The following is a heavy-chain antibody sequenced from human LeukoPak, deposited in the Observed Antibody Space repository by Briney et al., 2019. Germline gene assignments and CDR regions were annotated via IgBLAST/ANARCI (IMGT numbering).Heavy chain of an antibody. Sequence: GGSLRHSCVASGFTFSSRDWMSWVRQAPGKGLEWVANIKQDGSEKYYVDSVKGRFTISRDNAKNSLYLQMNSLRAEDTAVYYCARRAVAGPDLSYYYYYYMDVWGKGTTVTVSS. CDR2: IKQDGSEK. V-gene: IGHV3-7*01. CDR1: GFTFSSRDW. J-gene: IGHJ6*03. D-gene: IGHD6-19*01. CDR3: ARRAVAGPDLSYYYYYYMDV.